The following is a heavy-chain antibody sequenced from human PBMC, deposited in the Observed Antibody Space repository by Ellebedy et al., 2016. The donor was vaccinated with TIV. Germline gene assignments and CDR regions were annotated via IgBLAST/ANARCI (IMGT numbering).Heavy chain of an antibody. V-gene: IGHV3-30*04. CDR2: MSYDGFSK. J-gene: IGHJ4*02. CDR1: KVIFSHSV. CDR3: ATEGGTSGYCGYFDN. Sequence: GGSLRLXCATSKVIFSHSVIHWVRQAPGKGLEWVAAMSYDGFSKYYADSVKGRFTISRDNAKNTLNLQMNSLTSDDTAVYYCATEGGTSGYCGYFDNWGQGTLLTVSS. D-gene: IGHD5-12*01.